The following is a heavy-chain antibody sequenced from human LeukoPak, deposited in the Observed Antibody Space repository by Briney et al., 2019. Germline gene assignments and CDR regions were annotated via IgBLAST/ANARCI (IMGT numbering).Heavy chain of an antibody. CDR2: IYSGGST. V-gene: IGHV3-53*01. CDR3: ARARGYGYDYFDY. CDR1: GFTVSSNY. J-gene: IGHJ4*02. Sequence: GGSLRLSCAASGFTVSSNYMSWVRQAPGKGLEWVSVIYSGGSTYYADSVKGRFTISRDNSKNTLYLQMNSLRAEDTAVYYCARARGYGYDYFDYWGQGTLVTVSS. D-gene: IGHD5-18*01.